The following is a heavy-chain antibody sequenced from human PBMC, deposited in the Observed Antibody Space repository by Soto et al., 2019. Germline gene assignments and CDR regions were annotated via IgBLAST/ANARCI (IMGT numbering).Heavy chain of an antibody. CDR1: GFTFSSYA. CDR2: ISYDGSNK. Sequence: QVQLVESGGGVVQPGRSLRLSCAASGFTFSSYAMHWVRQAPGKGLEWVAVISYDGSNKYYADSVKGRFTISRDNSKNTLYLQMNSLRAEDTAVYYCVRALHGGSGYYYVGNWGKGTLVTVSS. D-gene: IGHD3-22*01. J-gene: IGHJ4*02. V-gene: IGHV3-30-3*01. CDR3: VRALHGGSGYYYVGN.